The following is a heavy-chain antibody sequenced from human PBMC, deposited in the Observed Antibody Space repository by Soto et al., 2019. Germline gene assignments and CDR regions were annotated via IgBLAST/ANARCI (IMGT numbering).Heavy chain of an antibody. Sequence: PSETLSLTCAVYGGSVSGYYWSWIRQPPGKGLEWIGEINHSGSTNYNPSLKSRVTISVDTSKNQFSLKLSSVTAADTAVYYCARGRYYYGSGSYYNHRGYYYYMDVWGKGTTVTVSS. J-gene: IGHJ6*03. CDR3: ARGRYYYGSGSYYNHRGYYYYMDV. D-gene: IGHD3-10*01. CDR2: INHSGST. CDR1: GGSVSGYY. V-gene: IGHV4-34*01.